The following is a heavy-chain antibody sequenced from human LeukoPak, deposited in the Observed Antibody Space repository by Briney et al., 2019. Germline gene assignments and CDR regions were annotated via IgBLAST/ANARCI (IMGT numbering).Heavy chain of an antibody. D-gene: IGHD6-25*01. CDR2: ISWNSGSI. V-gene: IGHV3-9*01. CDR3: AKEGKRSGAFDI. Sequence: GGSLRLSCAASGFTFDDYAMHWVRQAPGKGLEWVSGISWNSGSIGYADSVKGRFTISRDNAKNSLYLQMNSLRAEDTALYYCAKEGKRSGAFDIWGQGTMVTVSS. J-gene: IGHJ3*02. CDR1: GFTFDDYA.